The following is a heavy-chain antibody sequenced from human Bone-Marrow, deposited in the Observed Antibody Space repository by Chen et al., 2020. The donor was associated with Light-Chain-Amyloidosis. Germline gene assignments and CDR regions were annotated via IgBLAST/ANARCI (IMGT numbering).Heavy chain of an antibody. CDR1: GGSISTSSSYY. V-gene: IGHV4-39*01. CDR2: INYSGIT. Sequence: QLQLQESGPGLVKPSETLSLTCTVSGGSISTSSSYYWVWSRQPPGKGLEWVGSINYSGITYYNPPLMSRVTISVDTSRNQFSLRLSSVTAADTAVYYCARLMTTVTTGNWFDPWGQGTLVTVSS. J-gene: IGHJ5*02. CDR3: ARLMTTVTTGNWFDP. D-gene: IGHD4-17*01.